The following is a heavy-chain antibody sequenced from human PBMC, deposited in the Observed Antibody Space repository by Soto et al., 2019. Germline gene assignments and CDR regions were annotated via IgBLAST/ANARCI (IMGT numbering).Heavy chain of an antibody. V-gene: IGHV1-69*13. CDR2: IIPIFGTA. D-gene: IGHD1-1*01. Sequence: SVKVSCKASGGTFSSYAISWVRQAPGQGLEWMGGIIPIFGTANYAQKFQGRVTITADESTSTAYMELSSLRSEDTAVYYCAKGWNTKLVLLLSSFDYWGQGTLVTVSS. J-gene: IGHJ4*02. CDR1: GGTFSSYA. CDR3: AKGWNTKLVLLLSSFDY.